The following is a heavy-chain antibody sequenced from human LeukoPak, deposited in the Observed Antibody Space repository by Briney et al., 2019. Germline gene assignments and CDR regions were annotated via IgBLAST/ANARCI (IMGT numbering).Heavy chain of an antibody. CDR1: GFTFDDYA. V-gene: IGHV3-9*01. CDR2: ISWNSGSI. D-gene: IGHD3-10*02. CDR3: AKDLVRGVIITNSQGFDY. J-gene: IGHJ4*02. Sequence: GGSLRLSCAASGFTFDDYAMHWVRQAPGKGLEWVSGISWNSGSIGYADSVKGRFTISRDNAKNSLYLQMNSLRAEDTALYYCAKDLVRGVIITNSQGFDYWGQGTLVTVSS.